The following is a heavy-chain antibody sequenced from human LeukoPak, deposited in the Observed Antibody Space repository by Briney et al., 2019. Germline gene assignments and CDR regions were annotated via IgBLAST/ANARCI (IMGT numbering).Heavy chain of an antibody. CDR3: AREISSWYRTEGRFDP. D-gene: IGHD6-13*01. V-gene: IGHV3-7*01. Sequence: GGSLRLSCAASGFTFSNYWMSWVRQAPGKGQEWVANIKQDGSEKSYVDSVTGRFTISRDNAKNALYLQMNSLRAEDTAVYYCAREISSWYRTEGRFDPWGQGTLVTVSS. CDR1: GFTFSNYW. J-gene: IGHJ5*02. CDR2: IKQDGSEK.